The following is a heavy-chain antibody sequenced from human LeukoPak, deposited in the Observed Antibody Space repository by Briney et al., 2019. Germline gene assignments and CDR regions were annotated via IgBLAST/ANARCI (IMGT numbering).Heavy chain of an antibody. Sequence: ASVKVSCKASGYSFIGYYIHWVRQAPGQGLEWMGWINPNSGGTNYAQKFQGRVTMTRDTSISTAYMELSRLRSDDTAVYYCARDSGSGSYQTAIDYWGQGTLVTVSS. V-gene: IGHV1-2*02. CDR2: INPNSGGT. J-gene: IGHJ4*02. CDR1: GYSFIGYY. D-gene: IGHD3-10*01. CDR3: ARDSGSGSYQTAIDY.